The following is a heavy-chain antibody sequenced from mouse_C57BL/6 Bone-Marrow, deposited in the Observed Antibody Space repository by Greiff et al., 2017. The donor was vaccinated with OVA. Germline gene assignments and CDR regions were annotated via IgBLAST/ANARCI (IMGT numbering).Heavy chain of an antibody. CDR3: ARRNWFAY. J-gene: IGHJ3*01. CDR1: GYTFTSYG. V-gene: IGHV1-81*01. CDR2: IYPRSGNT. Sequence: QVQLQQPGAELARPGASVKLSCKASGYTFTSYGISWVKQRTGQGLEWIGEIYPRSGNTYYNEKFKGKATLTADKSSSTAYMELRSLTSEDSAVYFCARRNWFAYWGQGTLVTVSA.